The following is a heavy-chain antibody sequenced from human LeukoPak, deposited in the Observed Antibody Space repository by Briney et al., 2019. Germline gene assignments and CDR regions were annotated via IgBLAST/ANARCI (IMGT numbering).Heavy chain of an antibody. J-gene: IGHJ4*02. CDR1: GDSVSSNSA. D-gene: IGHD2-2*01. CDR2: TYYRSKWYN. CDR3: ARALTKASAAMPFNY. V-gene: IGHV6-1*01. Sequence: SQTLSLTCAISGDSVSSNSAWNWIRQSPSRGLERLGRTYYRSKWYNDYAVSVKSRITINPDTSKNQFSLHLNSVTPEDTAVYYCARALTKASAAMPFNYWGQGTLVTVSS.